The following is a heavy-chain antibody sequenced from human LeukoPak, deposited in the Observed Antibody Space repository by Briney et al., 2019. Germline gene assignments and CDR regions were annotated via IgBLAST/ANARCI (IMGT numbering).Heavy chain of an antibody. CDR3: ARGPSSDYEILTGFSFSDNWFDP. Sequence: SETLSLTCTVSGGSITSYSWNWLRQAPGKRLEWIGYIYDTGSADYSPPLKSRASMSVDTSRNQFSLKLRSVTAADTAVYYCARGPSSDYEILTGFSFSDNWFDPWGQGTLVIVSA. D-gene: IGHD3-9*01. J-gene: IGHJ5*02. V-gene: IGHV4-59*01. CDR1: GGSITSYS. CDR2: IYDTGSA.